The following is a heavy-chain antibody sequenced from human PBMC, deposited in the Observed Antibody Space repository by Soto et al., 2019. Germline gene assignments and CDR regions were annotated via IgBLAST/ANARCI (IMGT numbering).Heavy chain of an antibody. CDR1: GGSFSGYY. Sequence: PSETLSLTCAVYGGSFSGYYWSWIRQPPGKGLEWIGEINHSGSTNYNPSLKSRVTISVDTSRNQFSLKLSSVTAADTAVYYCARGGPLWFGELFNSYYYYGMDVWGQGTTVTSP. CDR2: INHSGST. D-gene: IGHD3-10*01. CDR3: ARGGPLWFGELFNSYYYYGMDV. V-gene: IGHV4-34*01. J-gene: IGHJ6*02.